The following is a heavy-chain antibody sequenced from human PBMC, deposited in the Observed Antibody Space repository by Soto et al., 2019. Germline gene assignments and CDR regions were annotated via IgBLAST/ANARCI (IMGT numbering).Heavy chain of an antibody. Sequence: EVQLVESGGGLVKPGGSLRLSCAASGFTFSSYSMNWVRQAPGKGLEWVSSISSSSSYIYYADSVKGRFTISRDNAKNSLYLQMTSLRAEDTAVYYCASLPIEYSSSSPRYGWGQGTLVTVSS. CDR3: ASLPIEYSSSSPRYG. V-gene: IGHV3-21*01. D-gene: IGHD6-6*01. CDR2: ISSSSSYI. J-gene: IGHJ4*02. CDR1: GFTFSSYS.